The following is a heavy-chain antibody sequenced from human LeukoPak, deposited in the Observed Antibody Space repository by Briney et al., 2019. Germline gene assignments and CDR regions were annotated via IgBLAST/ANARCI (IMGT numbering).Heavy chain of an antibody. CDR1: GGSISSSSYY. D-gene: IGHD3-22*01. V-gene: IGHV4-39*01. Sequence: PSETLSLTCTVSGGSISSSSYYWGWIRQPPGKGLEWIGSIYYSGSTYCNPSLKSRVTISVDTSKNQFSLKLSSVTAADTAVYYCARPHYYDSSGYYSPADYYYYMDVWGKGTTVTVSS. CDR2: IYYSGST. CDR3: ARPHYYDSSGYYSPADYYYYMDV. J-gene: IGHJ6*03.